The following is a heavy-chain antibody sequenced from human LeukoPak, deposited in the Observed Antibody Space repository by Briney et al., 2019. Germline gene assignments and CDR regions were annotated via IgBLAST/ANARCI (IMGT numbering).Heavy chain of an antibody. Sequence: ASVKVSCKASGYTFTSYDISWVRQAPGQGLEWMGGIIPIFGTANYAQKFQGRVTITADESTSTANMELSSLRSEDTAGYYCARGGQWEPQAWAFYIWGQGTMVPVSS. CDR2: IIPIFGTA. J-gene: IGHJ3*02. V-gene: IGHV1-69*13. D-gene: IGHD1-26*01. CDR3: ARGGQWEPQAWAFYI. CDR1: GYTFTSYD.